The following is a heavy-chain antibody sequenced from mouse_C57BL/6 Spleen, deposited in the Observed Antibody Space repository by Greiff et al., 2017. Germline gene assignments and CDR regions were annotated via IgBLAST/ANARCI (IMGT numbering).Heavy chain of an antibody. Sequence: EVQLQQSGAELVRPGASVKLSCTASGFNIKDYYMHWVKQRPEQGLEWIGRIDPEDGDTEYAPKFQGKATMTADTSSSTAYLQLSSLTSEDTAVYYCTTPYYYGSGGYYFDYWGQGTTLTVSS. CDR3: TTPYYYGSGGYYFDY. CDR2: IDPEDGDT. J-gene: IGHJ2*01. CDR1: GFNIKDYY. V-gene: IGHV14-1*01. D-gene: IGHD1-1*01.